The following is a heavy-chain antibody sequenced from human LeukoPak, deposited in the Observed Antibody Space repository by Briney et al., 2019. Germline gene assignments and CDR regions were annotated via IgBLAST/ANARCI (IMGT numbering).Heavy chain of an antibody. CDR1: AFTFSSFA. J-gene: IGHJ4*02. V-gene: IGHV3-23*01. Sequence: GGPLRLSCVGSAFTFSSFAMSWVRQAPGKGLEWVSSISDTGVHTYYADSVKGRFTISRDNSRNTLYLQMNILRAEDTAIYYCATFPPRVSYFDPWGQGTLVTVSS. CDR2: ISDTGVHT. CDR3: ATFPPRVSYFDP. D-gene: IGHD2/OR15-2a*01.